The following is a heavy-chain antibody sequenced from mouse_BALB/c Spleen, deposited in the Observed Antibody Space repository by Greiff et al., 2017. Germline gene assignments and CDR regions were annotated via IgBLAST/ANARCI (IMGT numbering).Heavy chain of an antibody. CDR2: IDPANGNT. Sequence: VQLQQSGAELVKPGASVKLSCTASGFNIKDTYMHWVKQRPEQGLEWIGRIDPANGNTKYDPKFQGKATITADTSSNTAYLQLSSLTSEDTAVYYCARYPNYYGSSYDWYFDVWGAGTTVTVSS. CDR3: ARYPNYYGSSYDWYFDV. CDR1: GFNIKDTY. D-gene: IGHD1-1*01. J-gene: IGHJ1*01. V-gene: IGHV14-3*02.